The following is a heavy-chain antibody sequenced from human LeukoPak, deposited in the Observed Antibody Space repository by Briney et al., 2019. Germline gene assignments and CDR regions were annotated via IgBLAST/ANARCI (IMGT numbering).Heavy chain of an antibody. CDR1: GFSFSTYW. J-gene: IGHJ5*02. V-gene: IGHV3-7*01. CDR3: ARASRCTSSSCYTYFDP. CDR2: INQDGGEP. D-gene: IGHD2-2*02. Sequence: PGGSLRLTCAASGFSFSTYWMTWVRQAPVKGLEWVANINQDGGEPSYVDSVRGRFTISRNNAKNSVLLQMNSLRAEDTAVYYCARASRCTSSSCYTYFDPWGQGTLVTVSS.